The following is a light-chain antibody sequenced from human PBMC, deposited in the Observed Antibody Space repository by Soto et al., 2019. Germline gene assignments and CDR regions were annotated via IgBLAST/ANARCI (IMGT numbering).Light chain of an antibody. V-gene: IGLV1-51*01. J-gene: IGLJ1*01. CDR1: RSHMGGNS. CDR2: DDD. CDR3: GSWDSSLSAYV. Sequence: QSALTQPPSVSAAPGHKDTISYSRRRSHMGGNSVSWYQQLTGTAPRLLIYDDDKRPSGIPDRFSGSKSGTSATLGITGFQTGDEADYYCGSWDSSLSAYVFATGTKVTVL.